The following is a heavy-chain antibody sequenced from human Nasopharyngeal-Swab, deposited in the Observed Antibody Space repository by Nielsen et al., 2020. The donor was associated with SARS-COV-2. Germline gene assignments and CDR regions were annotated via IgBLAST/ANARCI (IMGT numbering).Heavy chain of an antibody. J-gene: IGHJ4*02. CDR2: ITGTSDPT. CDR3: ARERGGGYGDY. D-gene: IGHD5-12*01. CDR1: GFTFTTSS. Sequence: GRSLRLSCAASGFTFTTSSMNWVRHAPGKWLEWLSYITGTSDPTRHADSVKGRFTISRDNAKNSLFLQMNGLTTEDTAVYYCARERGGGYGDYWGQGTLVTVSS. V-gene: IGHV3-48*04.